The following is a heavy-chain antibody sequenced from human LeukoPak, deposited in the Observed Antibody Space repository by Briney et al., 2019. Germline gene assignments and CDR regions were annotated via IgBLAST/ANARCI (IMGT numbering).Heavy chain of an antibody. Sequence: PGGSLRLSCAASGFTVSSNYMSWVRQAPGKGLEWVSVIYSGGSTYYADSVKGRFTISRDNSKNTLYLQMNSLRAEDTAVYYCAKVGDIVVVPAATSGYYGMDVWGQGTTVTVSS. CDR3: AKVGDIVVVPAATSGYYGMDV. J-gene: IGHJ6*02. CDR1: GFTVSSNY. V-gene: IGHV3-53*01. D-gene: IGHD2-2*01. CDR2: IYSGGST.